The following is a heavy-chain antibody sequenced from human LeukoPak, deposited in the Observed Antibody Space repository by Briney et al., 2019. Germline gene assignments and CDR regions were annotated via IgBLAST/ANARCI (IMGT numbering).Heavy chain of an antibody. Sequence: SETLSLTCTVSGGSISSSSYYWSWIRQPPGKGLEWIGYIYYSGSTNYNPSLKSRVTISVDTSKNQFSLKLSSVTAADTAVYYCAGGGRDGYNFFDYWGQGTLVTVSS. CDR3: AGGGRDGYNFFDY. CDR1: GGSISSSSYY. V-gene: IGHV4-61*01. J-gene: IGHJ4*02. CDR2: IYYSGST. D-gene: IGHD5-24*01.